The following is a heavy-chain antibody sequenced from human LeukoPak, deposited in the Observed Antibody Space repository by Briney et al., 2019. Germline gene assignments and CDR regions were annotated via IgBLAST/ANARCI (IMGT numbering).Heavy chain of an antibody. V-gene: IGHV3-23*01. CDR3: AKGPAVADIYFDY. Sequence: GGSLRLSCAASGFIFSTYAMSWVRQPPGKGLEWVSAITSSGDTTYYADSVKGRFTIYRDNSKNTLYLQMNSLRAEDTAVYYCAKGPAVADIYFDYWGQGTLVTVSS. J-gene: IGHJ4*02. CDR1: GFIFSTYA. D-gene: IGHD6-19*01. CDR2: ITSSGDTT.